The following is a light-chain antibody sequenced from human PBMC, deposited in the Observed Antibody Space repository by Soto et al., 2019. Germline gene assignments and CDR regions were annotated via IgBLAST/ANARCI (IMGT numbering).Light chain of an antibody. J-gene: IGKJ1*01. CDR1: QYINTR. CDR2: QTS. V-gene: IGKV3-11*01. Sequence: EIVLTHSPSSLSSFPVARITLSWRASQYINTRLAWYQHRPGQAPRLLIYQTSIRAAGIPARFSASGSGTDFTLTISDVQPEDFALYYCHQRQSWPRTFGQGTKVDI. CDR3: HQRQSWPRT.